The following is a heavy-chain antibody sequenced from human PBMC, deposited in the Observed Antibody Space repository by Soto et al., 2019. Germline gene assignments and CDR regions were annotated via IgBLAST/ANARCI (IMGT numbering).Heavy chain of an antibody. V-gene: IGHV3-66*01. J-gene: IGHJ4*02. CDR1: GFTVSSNY. CDR3: AREDSSGWYLPGLGY. Sequence: EVQLVESGGGLVQPGGSLRLSCAASGFTVSSNYMSWVRQAPGKGLEWVSVIYSGGSTYYADSVKGRFTISRDNSKNTLYLQMNSLRAEDTAVYYCAREDSSGWYLPGLGYWGQGTLVTVSS. CDR2: IYSGGST. D-gene: IGHD6-19*01.